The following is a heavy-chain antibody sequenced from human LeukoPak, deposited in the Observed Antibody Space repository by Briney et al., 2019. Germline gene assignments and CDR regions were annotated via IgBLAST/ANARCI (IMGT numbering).Heavy chain of an antibody. V-gene: IGHV3-30*18. Sequence: PGGSLRLSCAASGFTFRSYGMHWVRQAPGKGLDWVAVISYDGTNKYYADSVKGRFTISRDNSKNTLYLQMNSLRAEDTAVYYCAKGPLAVGVDYWGQGTLVTVSS. CDR2: ISYDGTNK. CDR1: GFTFRSYG. CDR3: AKGPLAVGVDY. D-gene: IGHD6-19*01. J-gene: IGHJ4*02.